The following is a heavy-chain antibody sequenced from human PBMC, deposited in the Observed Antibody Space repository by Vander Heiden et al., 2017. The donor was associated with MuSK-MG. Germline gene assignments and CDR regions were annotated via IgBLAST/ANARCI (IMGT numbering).Heavy chain of an antibody. Sequence: EVQLVQSGAEVKKPGESLKISCKGSGYSFTSYWIGWVRQMPGKGLEWMGIIYPGDSDTRYSPSFQGQVTISADKSISTAYLQWSSLKASDTAMYYCARQGRWDRFREDAFDIWGQGTMVTVSS. CDR3: ARQGRWDRFREDAFDI. J-gene: IGHJ3*02. CDR2: IYPGDSDT. CDR1: GYSFTSYW. V-gene: IGHV5-51*01. D-gene: IGHD1-26*01.